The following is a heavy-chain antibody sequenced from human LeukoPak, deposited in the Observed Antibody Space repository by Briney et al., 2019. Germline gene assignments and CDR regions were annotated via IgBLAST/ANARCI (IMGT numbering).Heavy chain of an antibody. J-gene: IGHJ3*02. Sequence: GGSLRLSCAASGFTFNTYWMSWVREAPGKGLEWVANIKEDESEKYYVDSVKGRFTISRDNAKNSLYLQMNSLRAEDTAVYYCARDSLYGGNSKSHAYAFDIWGQGTMVTVSS. CDR1: GFTFNTYW. V-gene: IGHV3-7*01. CDR2: IKEDESEK. CDR3: ARDSLYGGNSKSHAYAFDI. D-gene: IGHD4-23*01.